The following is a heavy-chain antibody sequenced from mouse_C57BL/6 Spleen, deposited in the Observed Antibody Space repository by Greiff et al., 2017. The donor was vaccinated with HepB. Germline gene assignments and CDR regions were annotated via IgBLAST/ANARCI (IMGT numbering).Heavy chain of an antibody. J-gene: IGHJ1*03. CDR3: ARGHYGSSYEGYWYFDV. Sequence: QVQLQQPGAELVKPGASVKLSCKASGYTFTSYWMHWVKQRPGQGLEWIGMIHPNSGSTNYNEKFKSKATLTVDKSSSTAYMQLSSLTSEDSAVHYCARGHYGSSYEGYWYFDVWGTGTTVTVSS. V-gene: IGHV1-64*01. D-gene: IGHD1-1*01. CDR1: GYTFTSYW. CDR2: IHPNSGST.